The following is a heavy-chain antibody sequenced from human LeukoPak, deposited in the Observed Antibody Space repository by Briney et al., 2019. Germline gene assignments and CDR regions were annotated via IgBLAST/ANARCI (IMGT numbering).Heavy chain of an antibody. CDR1: GFTFTSYY. D-gene: IGHD4-23*01. CDR3: ARDRYGGKWNYYYYMDV. J-gene: IGHJ6*03. Sequence: GGSLRLSCAASGFTFTSYYMHWVRQAPGQGLEWMGIINPSGGSTSYAQKFQGRVTMTRDTSTSTVYMELSSLRSEDTAVYYCARDRYGGKWNYYYYMDVWGKGTTVTVSS. CDR2: INPSGGST. V-gene: IGHV1-46*01.